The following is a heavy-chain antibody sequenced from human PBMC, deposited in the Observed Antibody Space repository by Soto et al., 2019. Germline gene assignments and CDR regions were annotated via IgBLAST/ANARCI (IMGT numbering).Heavy chain of an antibody. CDR3: ARTLYYDILAGYSHHYYGYGMDV. D-gene: IGHD3-9*01. V-gene: IGHV4-34*01. Sequence: QVQLQQWGAGLLKPSETLSLTCAVYGGSFSGYYWSWIRQPPGKGLAWIGEINHRGSTNYNPSLTSRVTISVDTSKNQCSLKMITVTAAETDVYYCARTLYYDILAGYSHHYYGYGMDVWGQGTTVTVSS. J-gene: IGHJ6*02. CDR2: INHRGST. CDR1: GGSFSGYY.